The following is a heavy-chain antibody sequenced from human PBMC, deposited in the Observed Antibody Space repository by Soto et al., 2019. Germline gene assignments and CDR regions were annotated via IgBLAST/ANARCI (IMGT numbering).Heavy chain of an antibody. D-gene: IGHD3-22*01. Sequence: EVQLLESGGGLVQPGGSLRLSCAASGFTFSSYAMSWVRQAPGKGLEWVSAISGSGGSTYYADSVKGRFTISRDNSKKTLYLQMNSLRPEDTAVYYCARGVLYYYGSSGYYPDYWGQGNLGTVAS. CDR2: ISGSGGST. CDR3: ARGVLYYYGSSGYYPDY. J-gene: IGHJ4*02. CDR1: GFTFSSYA. V-gene: IGHV3-23*01.